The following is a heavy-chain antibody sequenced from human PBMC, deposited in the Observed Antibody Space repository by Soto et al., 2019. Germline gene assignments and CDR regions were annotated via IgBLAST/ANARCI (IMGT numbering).Heavy chain of an antibody. CDR2: ISYDGSNK. CDR1: GFTFSSYG. J-gene: IGHJ4*02. D-gene: IGHD3-16*01. Sequence: QVQLVESGGGVVQPGRSLRLSCAASGFTFSSYGMHWVRQAPGNGLEWVAVISYDGSNKYYADSVKGRFTISRDNSKNTLYLQMNSLRAEDTAVYYCANGGYGPHHYFDYWGQGTLVTVSS. CDR3: ANGGYGPHHYFDY. V-gene: IGHV3-30*18.